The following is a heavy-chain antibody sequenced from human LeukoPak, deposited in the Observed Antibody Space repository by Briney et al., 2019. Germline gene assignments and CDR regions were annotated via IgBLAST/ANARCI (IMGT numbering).Heavy chain of an antibody. Sequence: SVKVSCKASGGTFISYAISWVRQAPGQGLEWMGGIIPIFGTANYAQKFQGRVTITTDESTSTDYMELSSLRSEDTAVYYCARGRYFDWLQVGPPTTWYYMDVWGKGTTVTVSS. V-gene: IGHV1-69*05. J-gene: IGHJ6*03. CDR1: GGTFISYA. D-gene: IGHD3-9*01. CDR2: IIPIFGTA. CDR3: ARGRYFDWLQVGPPTTWYYMDV.